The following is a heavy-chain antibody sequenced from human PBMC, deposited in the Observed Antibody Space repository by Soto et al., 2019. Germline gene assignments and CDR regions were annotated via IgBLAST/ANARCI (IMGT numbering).Heavy chain of an antibody. D-gene: IGHD3-9*01. V-gene: IGHV3-48*02. CDR3: PFFYYYIFTDLNLXSP. Sequence: GGCLRLSCAASGFTFSSYSMNWVHQAPGKGLEWVSYISSSSSTIYYADSVKGRFTISRDNAKNSLYLQMNSLRDEDTAVYYSPFFYYYIFTDLNLXSPRAQRSLVPVSS. CDR2: ISSSSSTI. J-gene: IGHJ5*02. CDR1: GFTFSSYS.